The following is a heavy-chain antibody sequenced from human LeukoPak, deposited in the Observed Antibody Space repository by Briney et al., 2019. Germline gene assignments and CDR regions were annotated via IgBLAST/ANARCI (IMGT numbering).Heavy chain of an antibody. CDR3: ARVTVSGWYTALDY. CDR2: INSDGSST. V-gene: IGHV3-74*01. Sequence: GGSLRLSCEASGFTFNNYWMHWVRKVPGEGLVWVSHINSDGSSTSYADSVKGRFTVSRDNAKNTLYLLMSNLRAEDTAVYYCARVTVSGWYTALDYWGQGTLVSVSS. CDR1: GFTFNNYW. J-gene: IGHJ4*02. D-gene: IGHD6-19*01.